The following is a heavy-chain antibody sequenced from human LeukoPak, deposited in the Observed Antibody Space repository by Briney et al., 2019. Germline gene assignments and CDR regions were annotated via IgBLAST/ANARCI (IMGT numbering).Heavy chain of an antibody. CDR1: GGSISSGGYY. Sequence: TLSLTCTVSGGSISSGGYYWSWIRQHPGKGLEWIGYIYYSESTYYNPSLKSRVTMSVDTSKNQFSLKLRSVTAADTAVYYCARTADDILTRKSGSFDYWGQGTLVTVSS. CDR3: ARTADDILTRKSGSFDY. CDR2: IYYSEST. D-gene: IGHD3-9*01. J-gene: IGHJ4*02. V-gene: IGHV4-31*03.